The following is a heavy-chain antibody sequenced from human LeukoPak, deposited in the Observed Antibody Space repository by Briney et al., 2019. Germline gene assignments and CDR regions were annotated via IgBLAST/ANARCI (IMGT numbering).Heavy chain of an antibody. J-gene: IGHJ4*02. V-gene: IGHV3-30*14. CDR3: VRDYDGSGYLAN. D-gene: IGHD3-22*01. CDR2: ISYDGSNK. Sequence: GRSLRLSCAASGFTFSSYAMHWVRQAPGKGLEWVAVISYDGSNKYYADSVKGRFTISRDNSKNTLYLHMTTLRVEDTAVYYCVRDYDGSGYLANWGQGTLVTVSS. CDR1: GFTFSSYA.